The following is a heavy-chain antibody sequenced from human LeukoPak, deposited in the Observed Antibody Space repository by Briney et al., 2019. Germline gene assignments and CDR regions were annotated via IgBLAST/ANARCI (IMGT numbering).Heavy chain of an antibody. CDR2: IKPDGIDK. CDR3: ATISAQTFDI. CDR1: GFTFRSHW. J-gene: IGHJ3*02. Sequence: GGSLRLSCVGSGFTFRSHWVNWVRQSPRKGLEWVANIKPDGIDKYYVDSARGRFTVSRDNAKNSAFLQMNSLRAEDTAIYYCATISAQTFDIWGQGTLISVSS. V-gene: IGHV3-7*01. D-gene: IGHD5-24*01.